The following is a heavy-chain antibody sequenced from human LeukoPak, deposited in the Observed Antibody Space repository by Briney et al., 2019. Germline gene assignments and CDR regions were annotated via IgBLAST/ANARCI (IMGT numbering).Heavy chain of an antibody. CDR2: IWYDGSNK. Sequence: GGSLRLSCAASGFTFSSYGMHWVRQAPGKGLEWVAVIWYDGSNKYYADSVKGRFTISRDNSKNTLYLQMNSLRAEDTAVYYCVKKYSVSVLNALDIWGQGTMVTVSS. J-gene: IGHJ3*02. CDR1: GFTFSSYG. CDR3: VKKYSVSVLNALDI. D-gene: IGHD6-6*01. V-gene: IGHV3-33*06.